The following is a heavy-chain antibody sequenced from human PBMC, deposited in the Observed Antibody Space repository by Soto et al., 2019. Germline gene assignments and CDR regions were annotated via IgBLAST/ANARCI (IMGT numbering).Heavy chain of an antibody. CDR2: ISGSGGSS. CDR3: VREGSRWYSPGYFDL. V-gene: IGHV3-23*01. D-gene: IGHD6-19*01. J-gene: IGHJ3*01. CDR1: GFTFSNYA. Sequence: WLSXRLACAPSGFTFSNYAINLVRQAPGKGLECVSVISGSGGSSYYADSVQGRFTISRDNSKNTLYLQMNSLRAEDTAIYYCVREGSRWYSPGYFDLWGRGTMVTVSS.